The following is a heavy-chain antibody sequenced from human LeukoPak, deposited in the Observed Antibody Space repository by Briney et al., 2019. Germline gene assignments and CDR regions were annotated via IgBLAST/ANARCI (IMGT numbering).Heavy chain of an antibody. Sequence: GGSLRLSCAASGFTFSNAWMSWVRQAPGKGLEWVGRIKSKTDGGTTDYASPVKGRFTSARDDSKNTLYLQMNSLKTEDTAVYYCTTGRWYYYDSSGHFDYWGQGTLVTVSS. V-gene: IGHV3-15*01. CDR1: GFTFSNAW. D-gene: IGHD3-22*01. CDR3: TTGRWYYYDSSGHFDY. J-gene: IGHJ4*02. CDR2: IKSKTDGGTT.